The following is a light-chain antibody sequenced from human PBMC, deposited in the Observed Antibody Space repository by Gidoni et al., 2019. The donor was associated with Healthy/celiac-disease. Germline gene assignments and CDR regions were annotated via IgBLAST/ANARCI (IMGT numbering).Light chain of an antibody. Sequence: EIVLTQSPATLSLSPGERATLSCRASQSVSSYFAWYQQKPGQAPRLLIYDASNRATGIPARFSGSGSGTDFTLTISILEPEDFAVYYCQQRSNWPPRLTFGGXTKVEIK. CDR1: QSVSSY. V-gene: IGKV3-11*01. J-gene: IGKJ4*01. CDR3: QQRSNWPPRLT. CDR2: DAS.